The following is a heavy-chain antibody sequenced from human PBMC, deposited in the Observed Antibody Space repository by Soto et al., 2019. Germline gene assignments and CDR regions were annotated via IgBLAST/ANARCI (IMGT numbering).Heavy chain of an antibody. Sequence: GASVKVSCKASGYTFPTYGISWVRQAPGQGLEWMGWISAYNGNTNYAQKLQGRVTMTTDTSTSTAYMELRSLRSDDTAVYYCARGTSYDFWSGYYTGRETHRYWFDPWGQGTLVTVSS. D-gene: IGHD3-3*01. CDR2: ISAYNGNT. V-gene: IGHV1-18*01. CDR1: GYTFPTYG. CDR3: ARGTSYDFWSGYYTGRETHRYWFDP. J-gene: IGHJ5*02.